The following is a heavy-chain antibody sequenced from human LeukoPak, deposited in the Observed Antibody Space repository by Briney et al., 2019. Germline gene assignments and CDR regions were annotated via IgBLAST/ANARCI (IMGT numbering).Heavy chain of an antibody. CDR1: GFTFSSYS. J-gene: IGHJ3*02. V-gene: IGHV3-21*01. Sequence: GGSLRLSCAASGFTFSSYSMNWVRQAPGKGLDWVSSISGGSRYILYPDSVKGRFTISRDNSKNTPYLQMNSLRAEGTAVYYCARSLDYGDYVERDDAFDIWGQGTMVTVSS. CDR2: ISGGSRYI. CDR3: ARSLDYGDYVERDDAFDI. D-gene: IGHD4-17*01.